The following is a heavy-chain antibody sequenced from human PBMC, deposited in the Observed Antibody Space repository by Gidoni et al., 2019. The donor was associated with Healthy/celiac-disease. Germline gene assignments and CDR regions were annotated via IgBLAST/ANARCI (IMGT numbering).Heavy chain of an antibody. Sequence: EVQLVESGGGLVKPGGSLRLSCAASGFTFSSYSMNWVRQAPGKGLEWVSSISSSSSYIYYADSVKGRFTISRDNAKNSLYLQMNSLRAEDTAVYYCARVFRYCSSTSCAAIDYWGQGTLVTVSS. CDR3: ARVFRYCSSTSCAAIDY. CDR2: ISSSSSYI. J-gene: IGHJ4*02. V-gene: IGHV3-21*01. CDR1: GFTFSSYS. D-gene: IGHD2-2*01.